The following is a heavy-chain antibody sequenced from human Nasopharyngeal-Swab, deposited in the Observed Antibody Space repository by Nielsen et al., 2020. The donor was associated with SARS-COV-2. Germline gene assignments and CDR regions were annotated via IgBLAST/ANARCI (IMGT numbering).Heavy chain of an antibody. Sequence: ASVKVSCKASGYTFTSYAMHWVRQAPGQRLEWMGWINAGNGNTKYSQKFQGRVTITRDTSTSTVYMELSSLRSEDTAVYYCASGGYGLYYYGMDVWGQGTTVTVSS. CDR3: ASGGYGLYYYGMDV. CDR1: GYTFTSYA. J-gene: IGHJ6*02. CDR2: INAGNGNT. D-gene: IGHD3-16*01. V-gene: IGHV1-3*01.